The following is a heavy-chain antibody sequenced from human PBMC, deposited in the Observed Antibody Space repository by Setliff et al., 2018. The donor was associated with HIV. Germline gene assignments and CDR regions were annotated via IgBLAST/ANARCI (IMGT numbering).Heavy chain of an antibody. V-gene: IGHV1-46*01. D-gene: IGHD3-22*01. CDR3: ARDGVRGYDSSGYLFSWVRRFHHDYYYYYMDV. J-gene: IGHJ6*03. Sequence: GASVKVSCKASGYTFTSYYMHWVRQAPGQGLEWMGIINPSGGSTSYAQKFQGRVTMTRATSTSTVYMELSSLRSEDTAVYYCARDGVRGYDSSGYLFSWVRRFHHDYYYYYMDVWGKGTTVTVS. CDR2: INPSGGST. CDR1: GYTFTSYY.